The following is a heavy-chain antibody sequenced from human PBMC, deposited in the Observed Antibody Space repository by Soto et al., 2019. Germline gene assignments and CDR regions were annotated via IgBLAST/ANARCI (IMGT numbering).Heavy chain of an antibody. CDR1: GYTFTSYA. V-gene: IGHV1-3*01. CDR3: ARDPGYSYGYN. J-gene: IGHJ4*02. Sequence: QVQLVQSGAEVKKPGASVKVSCKASGYTFTSYAMHWVRQAPGQRLEWMGWINAGNGNTKFSQKFQGRVTITRDTAAGTAYMEVSSLRCEDTAVYYCARDPGYSYGYNWGQGTLVTVSS. D-gene: IGHD5-18*01. CDR2: INAGNGNT.